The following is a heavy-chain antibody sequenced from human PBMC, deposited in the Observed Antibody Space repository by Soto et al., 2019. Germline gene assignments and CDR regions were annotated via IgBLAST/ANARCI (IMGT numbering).Heavy chain of an antibody. J-gene: IGHJ4*02. CDR1: ELNFNSYW. V-gene: IGHV3-7*03. Sequence: GSLRLSCTTSELNFNSYWMSWVRQAPGKGLEWVANIKQDGSEKYYVDSVKGRFTISRDNAKNSLSLQMNSLRVEDTAVYYCAASEYSYGYVYWGQGTLVTVSS. D-gene: IGHD5-18*01. CDR2: IKQDGSEK. CDR3: AASEYSYGYVY.